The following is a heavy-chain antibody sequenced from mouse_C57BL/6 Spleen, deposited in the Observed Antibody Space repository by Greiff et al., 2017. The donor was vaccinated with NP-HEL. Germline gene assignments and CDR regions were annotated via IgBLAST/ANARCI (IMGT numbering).Heavy chain of an antibody. D-gene: IGHD1-1*01. CDR1: GFTFSSYA. Sequence: EVQGVESGEGLVKPGGSLKLSCAASGFTFSSYAMSWVRQTPEKRLEWVAYISSGGDYIYYADTVKGRFTISRDNARNTLYLQMSSLKSEDTAMYYCTRDRGGYYGSSYYFDYWGQGTTLTVSS. J-gene: IGHJ2*01. CDR2: ISSGGDYI. CDR3: TRDRGGYYGSSYYFDY. V-gene: IGHV5-9-1*02.